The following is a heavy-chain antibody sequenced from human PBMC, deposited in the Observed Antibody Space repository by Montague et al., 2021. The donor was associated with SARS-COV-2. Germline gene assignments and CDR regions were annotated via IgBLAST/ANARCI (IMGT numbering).Heavy chain of an antibody. CDR2: IGTAGDT. V-gene: IGHV3-13*01. D-gene: IGHD3-22*01. CDR3: ARVNHYYDSSGYKIYWYFDL. J-gene: IGHJ2*01. CDR1: GFTFSSYD. Sequence: SLRLSCAASGFTFSSYDMHWVRQATGKGLEWVSAIGTAGDTYYPGSVKGRFTISRENAKNSLYLQMNSLRAGDTAVYYCARVNHYYDSSGYKIYWYFDLWGRGTLVTVSS.